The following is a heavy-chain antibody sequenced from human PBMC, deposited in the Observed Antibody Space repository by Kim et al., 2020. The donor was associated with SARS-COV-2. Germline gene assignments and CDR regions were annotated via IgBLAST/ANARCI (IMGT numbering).Heavy chain of an antibody. CDR2: ISSDSSIV. D-gene: IGHD3-10*01. Sequence: GGSLRLSCAASGFTFSTYDMHWVRQAPGKGLEWLSYISSDSSIVHYADSVKGRFTISRDNAKNSLFLQLNSLRDEDTAVYYCATDQYGSGSTHWGQGTLLTVAS. CDR1: GFTFSTYD. CDR3: ATDQYGSGSTH. V-gene: IGHV3-48*02. J-gene: IGHJ4*02.